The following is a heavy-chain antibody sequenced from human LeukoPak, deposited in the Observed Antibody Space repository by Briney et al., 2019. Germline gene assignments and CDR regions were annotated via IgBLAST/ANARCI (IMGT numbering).Heavy chain of an antibody. J-gene: IGHJ4*02. CDR3: ARDLRSGWYFY. Sequence: GGSLRLSCAAPGFTFSSCSMNWVRQAPGKGLEWVSSISSSSSYIYYADSVKGRFTISRDNAKNSLYLQMNSLRAEDTAVYYCARDLRSGWYFYWGQGTLVTVSS. CDR1: GFTFSSCS. CDR2: ISSSSSYI. V-gene: IGHV3-21*01. D-gene: IGHD6-19*01.